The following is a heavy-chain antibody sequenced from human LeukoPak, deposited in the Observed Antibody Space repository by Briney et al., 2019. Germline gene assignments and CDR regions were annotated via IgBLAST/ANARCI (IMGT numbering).Heavy chain of an antibody. J-gene: IGHJ4*02. CDR1: GGSISSGSYY. CDR3: ARRTSGMISIDY. CDR2: IYYSGST. V-gene: IGHV4-39*01. D-gene: IGHD3-16*01. Sequence: PSETLSLTCTVSGGSISSGSYYWSCIRQPPGKGLEWIGSIYYSGSTYYNPSLKSRVTISVDTSKNQCSLKLSSVTAADTAVYYCARRTSGMISIDYWGQGTLVTVSS.